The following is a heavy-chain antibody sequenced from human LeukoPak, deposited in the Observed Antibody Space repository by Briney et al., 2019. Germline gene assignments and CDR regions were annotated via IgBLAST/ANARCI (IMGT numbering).Heavy chain of an antibody. CDR1: GFTFSSYS. J-gene: IGHJ6*03. CDR3: ARAPSNDDIVVVPAAPYYMDV. V-gene: IGHV3-21*01. Sequence: PGGSLRLSCAASGFTFSSYSMNWVRQAPGKGLEWVSSISSSSSYIYYADSVKGRFTISRDNAKNSLYLQMNSLRAEGTAVYYCARAPSNDDIVVVPAAPYYMDVWGKGTTVTVSS. CDR2: ISSSSSYI. D-gene: IGHD2-2*01.